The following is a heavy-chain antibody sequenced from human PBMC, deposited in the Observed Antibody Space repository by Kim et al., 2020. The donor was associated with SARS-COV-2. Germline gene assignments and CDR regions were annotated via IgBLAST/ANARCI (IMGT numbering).Heavy chain of an antibody. V-gene: IGHV3-15*01. CDR2: IKSKTDGGTT. CDR1: GFTFSNAW. Sequence: GGSLRLSCAASGFTFSNAWMSWVRQAPGKGLEWVGRIKSKTDGGTTDYAAPVKGRFTISRDDSKNTLYLQMNSLKTEDTAVYYCTTERRRLHRGAFDIWGQGTMVTVSS. CDR3: TTERRRLHRGAFDI. D-gene: IGHD2-15*01. J-gene: IGHJ3*02.